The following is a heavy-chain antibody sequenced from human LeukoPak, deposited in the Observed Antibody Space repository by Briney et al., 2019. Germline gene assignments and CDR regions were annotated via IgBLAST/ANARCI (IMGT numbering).Heavy chain of an antibody. D-gene: IGHD6-13*01. V-gene: IGHV3-30*18. CDR1: GFTFSNYG. Sequence: GGSLRLSCAASGFTFSNYGMHWVRQVPGKGLEWVAVISYDGRNRYYADSVKGRFTISRDNSKNTLSLQMNSLTAEDTAMYYCGKRGYSSSWQWIDYWGQGTLVTVSS. J-gene: IGHJ4*02. CDR3: GKRGYSSSWQWIDY. CDR2: ISYDGRNR.